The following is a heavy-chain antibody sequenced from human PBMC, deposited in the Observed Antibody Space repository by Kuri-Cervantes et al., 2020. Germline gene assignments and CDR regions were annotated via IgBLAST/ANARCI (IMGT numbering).Heavy chain of an antibody. CDR3: ARGRQWLIDY. Sequence: SCTVSGGSITNSGYYWSWLRQQPGKGLEWIGYISYSGSTYYNPSLKSRVTISVDTPKNQFSVDLSSVTAADTAVYYCARGRQWLIDYWGQGTLVTVSS. V-gene: IGHV4-31*02. CDR1: GGSITNSGYY. J-gene: IGHJ4*02. D-gene: IGHD6-19*01. CDR2: ISYSGST.